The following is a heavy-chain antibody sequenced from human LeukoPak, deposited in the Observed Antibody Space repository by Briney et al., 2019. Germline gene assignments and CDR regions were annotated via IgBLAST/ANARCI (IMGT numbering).Heavy chain of an antibody. D-gene: IGHD1-7*01. V-gene: IGHV1-24*01. CDR1: GYTLTELS. Sequence: ASVKVSCKVSGYTLTELSMHWVRQAPGKGLEWMGGFDPEDGETIYAQKFQGRVTMTEDTSTDTAYMELSSLRSEDTAVYYCATDRRAEAGTVFDIWGQGTMVTVSS. CDR3: ATDRRAEAGTVFDI. CDR2: FDPEDGET. J-gene: IGHJ3*02.